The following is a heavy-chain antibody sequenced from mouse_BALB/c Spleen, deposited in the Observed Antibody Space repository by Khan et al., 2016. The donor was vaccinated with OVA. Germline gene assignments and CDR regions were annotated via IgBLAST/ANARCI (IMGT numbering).Heavy chain of an antibody. CDR3: ARIGLYGNFAY. V-gene: IGHV1-7*01. D-gene: IGHD2-1*01. J-gene: IGHJ3*01. CDR1: GYTFTTYW. CDR2: IDPSTGYT. Sequence: QVQLHQSGAELAKPGASVKMSCKASGYTFTTYWMHWVKQRPGQGLEWIGYIDPSTGYTEYNQTFKDQATLTTDKSSSTAYMQLSSLTSEDSAVYYCARIGLYGNFAYWGQGTLVTVSA.